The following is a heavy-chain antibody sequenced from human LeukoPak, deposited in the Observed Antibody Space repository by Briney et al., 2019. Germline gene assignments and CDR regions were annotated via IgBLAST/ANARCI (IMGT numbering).Heavy chain of an antibody. D-gene: IGHD3-22*01. J-gene: IGHJ4*02. CDR2: ISGSGGST. V-gene: IGHV3-23*01. Sequence: GGSLRLSCAASGFTFSSYAMSWVRQAPGKGLEWVSAISGSGGSTYYADSVRGRFTISRDNSRNTLYLQMNSLRAEDTAVYYCAKDVSSGYYYFDYWGQGTLVTVSS. CDR3: AKDVSSGYYYFDY. CDR1: GFTFSSYA.